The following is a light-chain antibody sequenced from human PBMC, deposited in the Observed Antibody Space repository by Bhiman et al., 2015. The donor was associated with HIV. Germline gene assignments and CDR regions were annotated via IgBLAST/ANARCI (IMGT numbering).Light chain of an antibody. CDR2: QDN. CDR1: NIGSQT. Sequence: SYELTQPPSVSVAPGQTAEITCAGNNIGSQTVHWYQLRPGQSPVLVIYQDNKRPSGIPERFSGSNSGNSATLTISGTQAVDEADYYCQAWDSGTAVFGAGTKVTVL. V-gene: IGLV3-9*01. CDR3: QAWDSGTAV. J-gene: IGLJ1*01.